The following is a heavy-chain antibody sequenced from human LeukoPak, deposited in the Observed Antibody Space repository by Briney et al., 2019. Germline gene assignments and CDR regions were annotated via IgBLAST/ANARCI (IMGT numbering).Heavy chain of an antibody. CDR2: IYYSGST. CDR1: GGSISSYY. J-gene: IGHJ4*02. Sequence: SETLSLTCTVSGGSISSYYWSWIRQPPGKGLEWIGYIYYSGSTNYNPSLKSRVTISVDTSKNQFSLKLSSVTAADTAVYYCARDASARGVRGGYDYWGQGTLVTVSS. CDR3: ARDASARGVRGGYDY. V-gene: IGHV4-59*12. D-gene: IGHD3-16*01.